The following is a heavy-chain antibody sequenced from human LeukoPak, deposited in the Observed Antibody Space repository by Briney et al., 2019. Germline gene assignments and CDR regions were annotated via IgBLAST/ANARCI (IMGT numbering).Heavy chain of an antibody. CDR2: IYYSGST. CDR3: ARAPRDYYFDY. Sequence: SETLSLTCTVSGGSISSYYWSWIRQPPGKGLEWIGYIYYSGSTNYNPSLKSRVTISVDTSKNQFSLKLSSVTAADTAVYYCARAPRDYYFDYWGRGTLVTVSS. CDR1: GGSISSYY. J-gene: IGHJ4*02. V-gene: IGHV4-59*08. D-gene: IGHD5-24*01.